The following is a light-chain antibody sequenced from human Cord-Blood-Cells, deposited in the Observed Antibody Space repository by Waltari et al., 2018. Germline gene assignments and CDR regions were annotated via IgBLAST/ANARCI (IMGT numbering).Light chain of an antibody. Sequence: SSELTQHPAVSVALGQTVRIKCPGYSLRSYNASWYQQKPGQAPVLVIYGKNNRPSGIPDRFSGSSSGNTASLTITGAQAEDEADYYCNSRDSSGNHLVFGTGAKVTVL. CDR2: GKN. V-gene: IGLV3-19*01. CDR1: SLRSYN. CDR3: NSRDSSGNHLV. J-gene: IGLJ1*01.